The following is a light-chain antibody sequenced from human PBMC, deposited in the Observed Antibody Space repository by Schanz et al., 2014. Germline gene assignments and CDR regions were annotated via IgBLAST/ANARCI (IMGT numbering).Light chain of an antibody. CDR2: GAS. Sequence: EIVLTQSPGTLSLSPGERATLSCRASQSVSSSYLAWYQQKPGQAPRLLIYGASSRATGIPDRFSGSGSGTDFTLTISRLEPEDFAVYYCQQRSDWPPLFGQGTRLEI. J-gene: IGKJ5*01. V-gene: IGKV3D-20*02. CDR3: QQRSDWPPL. CDR1: QSVSSSY.